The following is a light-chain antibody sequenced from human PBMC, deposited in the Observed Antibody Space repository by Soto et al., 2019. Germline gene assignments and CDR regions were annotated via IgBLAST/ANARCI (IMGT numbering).Light chain of an antibody. CDR3: QQYDKWPLT. V-gene: IGKV3D-15*01. J-gene: IGKJ4*01. CDR2: GAS. CDR1: HSVDSN. Sequence: EIVMTQSPATLSVSPGEGATLSCRASHSVDSNLAWYQQKPGQAPRLLIFGASTRATGIPTRFSGGGSGTDFTLTISSLQSEDFGLYFCQQYDKWPLTFGGGIKVDIK.